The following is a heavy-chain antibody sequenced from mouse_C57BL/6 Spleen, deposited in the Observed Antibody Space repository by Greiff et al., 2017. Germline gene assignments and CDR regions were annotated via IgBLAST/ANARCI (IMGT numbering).Heavy chain of an antibody. CDR3: ARGDYDVFAY. D-gene: IGHD2-4*01. V-gene: IGHV5-4*01. Sequence: EVQGVESGGGLVKPGGSLKLSCAASGFTFSSYAMSWVRQTPEKRLEWVATISDGGSYTYYPDNVKGRFTISRDNAKNNLYLQMSHLKSEDTAMYYCARGDYDVFAYWGQGTLVTVSA. J-gene: IGHJ3*01. CDR1: GFTFSSYA. CDR2: ISDGGSYT.